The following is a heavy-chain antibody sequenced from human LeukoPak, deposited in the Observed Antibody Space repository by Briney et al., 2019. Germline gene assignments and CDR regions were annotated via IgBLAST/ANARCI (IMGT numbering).Heavy chain of an antibody. Sequence: ETLSLTCTVSGGSLTNYYWTWIRQSAEKGLEFIGRIHSGGTTNYNPSLRSRMTLSVDTSNNQVSLKLTAATAADTAVYYCARDSPVGYTYGHYYYYMDVWGKGTTVTVSS. V-gene: IGHV4-4*07. CDR3: ARDSPVGYTYGHYYYYMDV. J-gene: IGHJ6*03. D-gene: IGHD5-18*01. CDR1: GGSLTNYY. CDR2: IHSGGTT.